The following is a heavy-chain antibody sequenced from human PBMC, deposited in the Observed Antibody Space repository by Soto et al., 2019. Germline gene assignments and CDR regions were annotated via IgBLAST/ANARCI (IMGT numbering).Heavy chain of an antibody. D-gene: IGHD1-7*01. V-gene: IGHV1-58*02. J-gene: IGHJ4*02. CDR1: GFTFTNSA. CDR2: IVVGSGRT. Sequence: SVKVSCKASGFTFTNSAIQWVRQARGQRLEWIGWIVVGSGRTDYAQKFQERLTITRDMSTTTAYMELSSLRLEDTAVYYCAAVQGGGTTFHFWGQGTLVTVSS. CDR3: AAVQGGGTTFHF.